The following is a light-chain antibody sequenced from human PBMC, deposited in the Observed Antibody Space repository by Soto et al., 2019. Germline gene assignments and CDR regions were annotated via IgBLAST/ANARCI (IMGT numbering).Light chain of an antibody. V-gene: IGKV1-5*03. J-gene: IGKJ1*01. CDR2: KAS. CDR1: QSISNY. Sequence: DIQLTQSPSTLSASVGDRVTITCRASQSISNYLAWYQQKPGKAAKVLIYKASSLESGVPSRFSGSGSGTEFTLTISSLQPDDFATYYCQHCDSYWTFGQGTKVEIK. CDR3: QHCDSYWT.